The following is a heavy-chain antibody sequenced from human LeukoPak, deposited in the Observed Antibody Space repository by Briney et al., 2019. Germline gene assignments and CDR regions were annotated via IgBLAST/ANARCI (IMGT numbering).Heavy chain of an antibody. CDR1: GGSISSGSFS. CDR2: IYTSGST. CDR3: ARSITIFGLVY. V-gene: IGHV4-61*02. J-gene: IGHJ4*02. D-gene: IGHD3/OR15-3a*01. Sequence: SQTLSLTCTVSGGSISSGSFSWSWIRHPAGKGLEWIGRIYTSGSTNYNPSLKSRVTISVDTSKNQFSLKLSSVTAADTAVYYCARSITIFGLVYWGQGTLVTVSS.